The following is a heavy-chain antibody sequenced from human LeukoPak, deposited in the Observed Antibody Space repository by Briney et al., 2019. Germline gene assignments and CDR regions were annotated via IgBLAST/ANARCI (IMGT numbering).Heavy chain of an antibody. V-gene: IGHV3-30*18. D-gene: IGHD4-17*01. CDR1: GFTFSSYG. J-gene: IGHJ4*02. CDR2: ISYDGSNK. Sequence: GGSLRLSCAASGFTFSSYGMHWVRQAPGKGLEWVAVISYDGSNKYYADSVKGRFTISRDNSKNTLCLQMNSLRAEDTAVYYCAKDIGRLPDYGVDWGQGTLVTVSS. CDR3: AKDIGRLPDYGVD.